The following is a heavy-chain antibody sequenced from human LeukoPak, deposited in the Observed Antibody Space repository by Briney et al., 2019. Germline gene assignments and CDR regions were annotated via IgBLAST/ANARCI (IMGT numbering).Heavy chain of an antibody. CDR1: GFTFTTYA. V-gene: IGHV3-23*01. CDR2: ISDSGSST. J-gene: IGHJ6*03. D-gene: IGHD3-3*01. Sequence: GGSLRLSCAASGFTFTTYAMHWVRQAPGKGLEWVSAISDSGSSTYYADSVKGRFTISRDNSKNTLYLQMNSLRAEDTAVYYCARVSPEAKNSPIITIFGVVIMPPPYYYYYMDVWGKGTTVTVSS. CDR3: ARVSPEAKNSPIITIFGVVIMPPPYYYYYMDV.